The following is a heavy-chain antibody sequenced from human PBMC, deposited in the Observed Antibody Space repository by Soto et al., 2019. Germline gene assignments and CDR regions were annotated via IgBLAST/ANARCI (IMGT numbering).Heavy chain of an antibody. D-gene: IGHD5-12*01. J-gene: IGHJ6*02. Sequence: QVQLVESGGGVVQPGRSLRLSCAASGFTFSSYGMHWVRQAPGKGLEWVAVIWYDGSNKYYADSVKGRFTISRDNSKNTLYLQMNSLRAEDTDVYYCARDISYSGYDWGGYYYYYGMDVWGQGTTVTVSS. V-gene: IGHV3-33*01. CDR2: IWYDGSNK. CDR3: ARDISYSGYDWGGYYYYYGMDV. CDR1: GFTFSSYG.